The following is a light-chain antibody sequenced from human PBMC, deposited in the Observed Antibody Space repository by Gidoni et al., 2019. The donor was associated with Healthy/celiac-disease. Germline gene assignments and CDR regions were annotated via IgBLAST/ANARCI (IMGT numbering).Light chain of an antibody. CDR2: WAS. V-gene: IGKV4-1*01. CDR1: QSVLYSSNNKNY. J-gene: IGKJ2*01. Sequence: DIVMTQSPDSLAVSLGERDTINCKSSQSVLYSSNNKNYLAWYQQKPGQPPKLLIYWASTRESGVTDRFSGSGSGTDFTLTISSLQAEDVAVYYCQQYYSTPPMYTFGQGTKLEIK. CDR3: QQYYSTPPMYT.